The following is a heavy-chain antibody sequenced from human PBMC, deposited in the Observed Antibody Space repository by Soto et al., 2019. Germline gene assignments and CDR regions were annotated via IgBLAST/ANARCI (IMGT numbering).Heavy chain of an antibody. J-gene: IGHJ4*02. V-gene: IGHV4-34*01. CDR3: ARFPRYYGSGNPGDY. CDR1: GGSISSYY. Sequence: SETLSLTCTVSGGSISSYYWSWIRQPPGKGLEWIGEINHSGSTNYNPSLKSRVTISVDTSKNQFSLKLSSVTAADTAVYYCARFPRYYGSGNPGDYWGQGTLVTVSS. D-gene: IGHD3-10*01. CDR2: INHSGST.